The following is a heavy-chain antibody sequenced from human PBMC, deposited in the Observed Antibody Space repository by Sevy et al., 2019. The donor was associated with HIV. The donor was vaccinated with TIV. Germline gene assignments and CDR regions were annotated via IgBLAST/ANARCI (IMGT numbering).Heavy chain of an antibody. CDR2: MNPNNGNT. V-gene: IGHV1-8*01. Sequence: ASVKVSCKTSGYTFSSHDINWVRQAPGQGLEWMGWMNPNNGNTSYVQKFQDRVTMTRDSSIATAYMELRGLTSDDTAVYYCARDPSGNYLTPHYRDYYGLDVWGQGTAVTVSS. CDR3: ARDPSGNYLTPHYRDYYGLDV. CDR1: GYTFSSHD. J-gene: IGHJ6*02. D-gene: IGHD1-7*01.